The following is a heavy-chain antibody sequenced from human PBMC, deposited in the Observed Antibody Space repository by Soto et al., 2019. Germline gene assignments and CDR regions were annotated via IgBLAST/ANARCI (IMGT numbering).Heavy chain of an antibody. V-gene: IGHV4-39*01. J-gene: IGHJ4*02. D-gene: IGHD3-9*01. CDR3: ARRESYDILTGYYHFDY. CDR2: IYYSGST. Sequence: SETLSLTCTVSGGSVSSGSYYWGWIRQPPGKGLEWIGYIYYSGSTYYNPSLKSRVTISVDTSKNQFSLKLSSVTAADTAVYYCARRESYDILTGYYHFDYWGQGTLVTVSS. CDR1: GGSVSSGSYY.